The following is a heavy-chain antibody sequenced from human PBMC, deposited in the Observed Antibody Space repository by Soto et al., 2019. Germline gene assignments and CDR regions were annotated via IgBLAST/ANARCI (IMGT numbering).Heavy chain of an antibody. Sequence: PGGSLRLSCAAPGFSFSNAWLSWVRQAPGKGLEWVGRIKSRADGRTTDYTAPVKGRFAISRDDSKNTLYLQMNSLKTEDTAVYYCTTGSTSKKNYWGQGTLVTVSS. CDR1: GFSFSNAW. V-gene: IGHV3-15*01. CDR2: IKSRADGRTT. CDR3: TTGSTSKKNY. D-gene: IGHD3-10*01. J-gene: IGHJ4*02.